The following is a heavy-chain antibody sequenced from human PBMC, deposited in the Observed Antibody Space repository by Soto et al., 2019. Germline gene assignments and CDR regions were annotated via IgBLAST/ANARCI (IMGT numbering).Heavy chain of an antibody. CDR1: GYTFTSYG. CDR3: ARVGWDIVLIPYDY. D-gene: IGHD2-8*01. Sequence: ASVKVSCKASGYTFTSYGISWVRQAPGQGLEWMGWISAYNGNTKYAQKLQGRVTMTTDTSTSTAYMELRSLRSDDTAVYYCARVGWDIVLIPYDYWGQGTLVTVSS. CDR2: ISAYNGNT. J-gene: IGHJ4*02. V-gene: IGHV1-18*04.